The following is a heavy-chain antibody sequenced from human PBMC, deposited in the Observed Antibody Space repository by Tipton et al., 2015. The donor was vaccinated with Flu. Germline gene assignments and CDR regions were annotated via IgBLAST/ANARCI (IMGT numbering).Heavy chain of an antibody. J-gene: IGHJ3*01. CDR2: IYHSGNS. V-gene: IGHV4-38-2*02. CDR3: ARAHTMHSPQPPFAFDV. Sequence: TLSLTCTVSGYSISSGYYWGWIRQSPGKGLEYLGSIYHSGNSHYNPSLKSRVTISVDTSNNQFSLRLDSVTAADTALYFCARAHTMHSPQPPFAFDVWGQGTMVSVGS. CDR1: GYSISSGYY.